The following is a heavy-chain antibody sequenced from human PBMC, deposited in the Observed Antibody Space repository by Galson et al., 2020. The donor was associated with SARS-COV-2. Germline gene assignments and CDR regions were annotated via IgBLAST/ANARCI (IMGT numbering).Heavy chain of an antibody. CDR2: INPKSGST. D-gene: IGHD3-9*01. CDR3: TSLRYYDVLTGYIVDV. J-gene: IGHJ6*02. V-gene: IGHV1-2*02. Sequence: ASVTVSCKASGYTFTDYYIHWVRQAPGQGLEWMGWINPKSGSTNYAQKFEGRVTMTRDTSITTAYMELSRLRADDTAVYYCTSLRYYDVLTGYIVDVWGQGTMVTVSS. CDR1: GYTFTDYY.